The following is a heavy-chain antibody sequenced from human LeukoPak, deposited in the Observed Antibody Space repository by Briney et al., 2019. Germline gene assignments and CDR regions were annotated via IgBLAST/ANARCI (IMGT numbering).Heavy chain of an antibody. V-gene: IGHV4-61*05. J-gene: IGHJ3*02. CDR2: IYYSGST. CDR1: GDSISSTSYY. CDR3: ARGSPHAFDI. Sequence: SETLSLTCTVSGDSISSTSYYWGWIRQPPGKGLEWIGYIYYSGSTNYNPSLKSRVTISVDTSKNQFSLKLSSVTAADTAVYYCARGSPHAFDIWGQGTMVTVSS. D-gene: IGHD2-15*01.